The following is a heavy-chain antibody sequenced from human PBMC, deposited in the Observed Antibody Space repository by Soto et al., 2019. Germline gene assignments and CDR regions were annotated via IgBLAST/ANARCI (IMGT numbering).Heavy chain of an antibody. V-gene: IGHV3-9*01. CDR3: LKDAPNGSIDD. CDR2: VSPTGDTV. D-gene: IGHD3-10*01. J-gene: IGHJ4*02. Sequence: VQVVASGGGLVQPGRSLRLSCAVSGFRFEQYVMHWARQAPGKGLECVSTVSPTGDTVAYADSVEGRFTVSRDNAKNSLYLQMNSLKGHDTAFCYCLKDAPNGSIDDWGQGTLVTVSS. CDR1: GFRFEQYV.